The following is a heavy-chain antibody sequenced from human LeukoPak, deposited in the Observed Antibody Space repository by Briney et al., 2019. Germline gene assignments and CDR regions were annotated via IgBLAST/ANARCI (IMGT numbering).Heavy chain of an antibody. CDR2: ISSSSIYR. D-gene: IGHD5-12*01. CDR3: ARDRVDIVATIVQYYFDY. J-gene: IGHJ4*02. Sequence: GGSLRLSCAASGFTFNTYSMNWVRQAPGKGLEWVSSISSSSIYRYYADSVKGRFTISRDNAKNSVYLQMNSLRAEDTAVYYCARDRVDIVATIVQYYFDYWGQGTLVTVSS. CDR1: GFTFNTYS. V-gene: IGHV3-21*01.